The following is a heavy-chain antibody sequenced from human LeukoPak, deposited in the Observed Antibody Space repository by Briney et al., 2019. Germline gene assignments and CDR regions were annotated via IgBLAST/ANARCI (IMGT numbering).Heavy chain of an antibody. CDR1: GASISSGDYY. Sequence: SQTLSLTCTVSGASISSGDYYWSWLPQPPGKGLEWIGSICYSGSTFHYNPSLKSRVAISIDTSKNQFSLSLSSVTAADTAVYYCASTNCSRSSCFGANWFDPWGQGTLVTVSS. D-gene: IGHD2-2*01. CDR2: ICYSGST. V-gene: IGHV4-30-4*08. J-gene: IGHJ5*02. CDR3: ASTNCSRSSCFGANWFDP.